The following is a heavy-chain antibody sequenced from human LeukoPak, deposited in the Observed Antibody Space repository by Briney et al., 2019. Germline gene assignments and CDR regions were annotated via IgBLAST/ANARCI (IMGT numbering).Heavy chain of an antibody. J-gene: IGHJ4*02. V-gene: IGHV4-39*01. D-gene: IGHD3-22*01. CDR2: IYYGENT. CDR1: GGSISSGPYY. CDR3: ARRDDSSGYHKIFDY. Sequence: SETLSLTCTVSGGSISSGPYYWGWIRQPPGKALEWIGNIYYGENTYYNPSLKSQVTISIDTSKNQFYLKLSSLTAADTAVYYCARRDDSSGYHKIFDYWGPGTLVTVSS.